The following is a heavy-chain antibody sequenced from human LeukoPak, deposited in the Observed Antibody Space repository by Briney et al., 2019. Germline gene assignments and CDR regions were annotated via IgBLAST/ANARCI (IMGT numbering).Heavy chain of an antibody. D-gene: IGHD6-25*01. CDR1: GGSISSYY. Sequence: SETLSLTCSVTGGSISSYYWSWIRQPPGKGLEWIGYIDYSGSTNYNPSLKSRVTISVDTSKNQLSLKLSSVTAADMAVYYCARGPSSGRFEPWGQGTLVTVSS. V-gene: IGHV4-59*01. J-gene: IGHJ5*02. CDR3: ARGPSSGRFEP. CDR2: IDYSGST.